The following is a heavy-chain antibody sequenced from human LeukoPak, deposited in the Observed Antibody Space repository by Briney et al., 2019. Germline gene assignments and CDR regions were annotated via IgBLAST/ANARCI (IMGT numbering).Heavy chain of an antibody. Sequence: GGSLRLSCAASGFTFSSYDMSWVRQAPGKGLEWVSGISGGGGSTYYADSVKGRFTISRDNSKSALYLHMNSLRVEDTAVYYCAKEFSFDSSGYYLYWGQGTLVTVSS. J-gene: IGHJ4*02. CDR3: AKEFSFDSSGYYLY. V-gene: IGHV3-23*01. CDR1: GFTFSSYD. CDR2: ISGGGGST. D-gene: IGHD3-22*01.